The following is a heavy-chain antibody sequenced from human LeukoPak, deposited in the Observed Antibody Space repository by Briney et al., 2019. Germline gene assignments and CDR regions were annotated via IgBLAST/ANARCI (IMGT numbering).Heavy chain of an antibody. D-gene: IGHD4-17*01. Sequence: ASVKVSCKASGYTFTGYYMHWVRQAPGQGLEWMGWINSNSGGTNYAQKFQGRVTMTRDTSTNTAIMELTSLSSDDTAVYYCARDSTARFDFWGQGTLVTVSS. CDR3: ARDSTARFDF. CDR2: INSNSGGT. V-gene: IGHV1-2*02. CDR1: GYTFTGYY. J-gene: IGHJ5*01.